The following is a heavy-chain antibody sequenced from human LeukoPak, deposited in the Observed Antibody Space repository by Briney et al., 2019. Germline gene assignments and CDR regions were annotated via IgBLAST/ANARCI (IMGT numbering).Heavy chain of an antibody. D-gene: IGHD3-10*01. J-gene: IGHJ6*03. CDR1: GFTFTSSA. Sequence: ASVKVSCKASGFTFTSSAVQWVRQARGQRLEWIGWIVVGSGNTNYAQEFQERVTITRDMSTSTAYMELSSLRSEDTAVYYCAAEVGSGSMDVWGKGTTVTVSS. V-gene: IGHV1-58*01. CDR3: AAEVGSGSMDV. CDR2: IVVGSGNT.